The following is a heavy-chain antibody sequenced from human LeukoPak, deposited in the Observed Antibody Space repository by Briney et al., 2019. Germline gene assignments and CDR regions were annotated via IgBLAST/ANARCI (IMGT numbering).Heavy chain of an antibody. CDR2: ISYDGNNK. CDR1: GFTFSSYA. D-gene: IGHD1-1*01. Sequence: GGSLRLSCAASGFTFSSYAMHWVRQAPGKGLEWVALISYDGNNKYYADSVKGRFTISKDNSQNTLYLQMNSLRAEDTAVYYCASHRGDYTTGYFDYWGQGTLVTASS. CDR3: ASHRGDYTTGYFDY. J-gene: IGHJ4*02. V-gene: IGHV3-30*04.